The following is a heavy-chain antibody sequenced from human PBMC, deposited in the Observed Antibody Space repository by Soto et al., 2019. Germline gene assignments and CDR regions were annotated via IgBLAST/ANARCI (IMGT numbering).Heavy chain of an antibody. V-gene: IGHV3-64D*06. CDR1: GFTFSSYA. CDR2: IRGNGDPP. CDR3: VKSRGGNNFDFFD. J-gene: IGHJ4*02. D-gene: IGHD5-12*01. Sequence: PEGSLRLSCSASGFTFSSYAMHWVRQAPGKGLEYVSGIRGNGDPPFYADSVKGRFTISRDNSKNTLYLQISSLSADDTAVYYCVKSRGGNNFDFFDWGQGALVTVSS.